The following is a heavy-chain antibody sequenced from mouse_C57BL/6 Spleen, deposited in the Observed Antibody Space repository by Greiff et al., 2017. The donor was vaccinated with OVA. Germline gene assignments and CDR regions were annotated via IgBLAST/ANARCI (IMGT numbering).Heavy chain of an antibody. V-gene: IGHV1-53*01. CDR1: GYTFTSYW. D-gene: IGHD1-1*01. J-gene: IGHJ1*03. CDR2: INPSNGGT. Sequence: VKLQQPGTELVKPGASVKLSCKASGYTFTSYWMHWVKQRPGQGLEWIGNINPSNGGTNYNEKFKSKATLTVDKSSSTAYMQLSSLTSEDSAVYYCARRGGSRTGYFDVWGTGTTVTVSS. CDR3: ARRGGSRTGYFDV.